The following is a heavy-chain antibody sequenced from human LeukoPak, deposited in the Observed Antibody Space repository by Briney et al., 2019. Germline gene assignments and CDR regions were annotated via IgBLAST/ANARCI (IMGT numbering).Heavy chain of an antibody. J-gene: IGHJ6*02. CDR2: IYPGDSDT. D-gene: IGHD2-15*01. Sequence: PGESLKISCKGSGYSFTSYWIGWVRQMPGKGLKWMGIIYPGDSDTRYSPSFQGQVTISADKSISTAYLQWSSLKASDTAMYYCARLGVVVAAPVPYVMNVWAKGPRSPSP. CDR1: GYSFTSYW. CDR3: ARLGVVVAAPVPYVMNV. V-gene: IGHV5-51*01.